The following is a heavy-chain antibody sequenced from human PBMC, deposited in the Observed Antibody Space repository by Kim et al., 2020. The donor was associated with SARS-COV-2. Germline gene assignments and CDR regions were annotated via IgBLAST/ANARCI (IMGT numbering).Heavy chain of an antibody. CDR2: ISGNGGST. J-gene: IGHJ5*02. CDR3: TKSHA. Sequence: GGSLRLSCAASGFTFTNYAMAWVRQAPGKGLEWVSTISGNGGSTHYADSVKGRFTISRDNSKNTLYLQMNSLRAEDTAIYYCTKSHAWGQGTLVTVSS. V-gene: IGHV3-23*01. CDR1: GFTFTNYA.